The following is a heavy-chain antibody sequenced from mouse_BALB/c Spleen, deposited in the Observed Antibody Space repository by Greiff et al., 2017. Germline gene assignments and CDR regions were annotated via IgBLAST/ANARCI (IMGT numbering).Heavy chain of an antibody. CDR1: GYTFTSYY. Sequence: QVQLQQSGAELVKPGASVKLSCKASGYTFTSYYMYWVKQRPGQGLEWIGEINPSNGGTNFNEKFKSKATLTVDKSSSTAYMQLSSLTSEDSAVYYCTREGGETWKDYWGQGTTLTVSS. CDR3: TREGGETWKDY. CDR2: INPSNGGT. J-gene: IGHJ2*01. V-gene: IGHV1S81*02.